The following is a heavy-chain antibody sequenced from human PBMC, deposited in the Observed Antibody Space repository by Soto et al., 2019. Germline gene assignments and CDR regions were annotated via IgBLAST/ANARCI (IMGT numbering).Heavy chain of an antibody. J-gene: IGHJ4*02. CDR2: IIPILGIA. Sequence: GASVKVSCKASGCTFSSYTIIWVRQAPGQGLEWMGRIIPILGIANYAQKFQGRVTITADKSTNTAYMELSSLRSEDTAVYYCAITNQYSSARTFRDYWGQGTLVTVSS. CDR1: GCTFSSYT. V-gene: IGHV1-69*02. CDR3: AITNQYSSARTFRDY. D-gene: IGHD5-18*01.